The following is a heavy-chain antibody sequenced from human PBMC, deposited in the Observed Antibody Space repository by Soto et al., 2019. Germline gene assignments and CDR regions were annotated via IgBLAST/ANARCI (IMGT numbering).Heavy chain of an antibody. Sequence: QVQLVQSGAEVKKPGASVKVSCKASGYTFTSYYMHWVRQAPGQGLEWMVIINPSGGSTSNAQKFQGRVTRPRDTSTSTVYMELSSLSSEDTAVYSCAISIAVAGLAINWFDPWGQGTLVTVSS. CDR3: AISIAVAGLAINWFDP. V-gene: IGHV1-46*01. CDR1: GYTFTSYY. J-gene: IGHJ5*02. D-gene: IGHD6-19*01. CDR2: INPSGGST.